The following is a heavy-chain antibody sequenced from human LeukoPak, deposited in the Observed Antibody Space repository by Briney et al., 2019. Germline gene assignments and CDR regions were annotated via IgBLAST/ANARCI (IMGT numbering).Heavy chain of an antibody. CDR2: IYHSGST. J-gene: IGHJ6*04. CDR1: GGSISSSNW. CDR3: ARAYGSEEDYYYGMDV. D-gene: IGHD3-10*01. V-gene: IGHV4-4*02. Sequence: ASETLSLTCAVSGGSISSSNWWSWVHQPPGKGLEWIGEIYHSGSTNYNPSLKSRVTISVDKSKNQFSLKLSSVTAADTAVYYCARAYGSEEDYYYGMDVWGKGTTVTVSS.